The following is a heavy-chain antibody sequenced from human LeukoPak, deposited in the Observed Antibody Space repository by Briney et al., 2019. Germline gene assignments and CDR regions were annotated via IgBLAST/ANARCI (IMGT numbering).Heavy chain of an antibody. Sequence: ASVKVSCKASGYTFTGYYMHWVRQAPGQGLEWMGWINPKSGGTNYAQKFQGRVTMTRDTSISTAYMEVIRMTSDDTAVYYCATSGGTSGPELDYWGQGTLVTVSS. CDR1: GYTFTGYY. J-gene: IGHJ4*02. V-gene: IGHV1-2*02. CDR2: INPKSGGT. D-gene: IGHD3-3*01. CDR3: ATSGGTSGPELDY.